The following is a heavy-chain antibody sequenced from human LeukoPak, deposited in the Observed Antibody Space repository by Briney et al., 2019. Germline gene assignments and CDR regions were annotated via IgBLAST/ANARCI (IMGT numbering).Heavy chain of an antibody. D-gene: IGHD2-15*01. CDR2: INPSGGST. V-gene: IGHV1-46*01. J-gene: IGHJ4*02. CDR3: ARDPGGRPFDY. Sequence: GASVKVSCKASGYTFTSYYMHWVRQAPGQGLEWMGIINPSGGSTSYAQKFQGRVTMTRDTSTSTVYMELSSLRSEDPAVYYCARDPGGRPFDYWGQGTLVTVSS. CDR1: GYTFTSYY.